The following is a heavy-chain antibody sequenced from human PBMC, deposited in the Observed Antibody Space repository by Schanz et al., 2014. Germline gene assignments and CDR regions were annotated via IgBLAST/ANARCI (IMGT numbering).Heavy chain of an antibody. J-gene: IGHJ4*02. CDR3: ARDAVTSVLTPGFYY. D-gene: IGHD4-17*01. Sequence: EVQLVESGGGLVQPGEYLRLSCAASGFSFSNYWMSWVRQAPGKGLEWVANIKQDGSEKYYVDSVKGRFTISRDNAKKSLYLRMNSLRAEDTAVYYCARDAVTSVLTPGFYYWGQGTLVTVSS. CDR2: IKQDGSEK. CDR1: GFSFSNYW. V-gene: IGHV3-7*04.